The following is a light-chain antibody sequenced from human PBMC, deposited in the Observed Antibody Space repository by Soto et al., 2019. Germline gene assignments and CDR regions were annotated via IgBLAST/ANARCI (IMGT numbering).Light chain of an antibody. Sequence: QSVLTQPPSASGTPRQRVTIYCSGSSSNIGSNPVNWYQHLPGTAPKLLIYSNNQRPSGVPDRFSGSKSGASASLAISGLQSDDETDYYCAAWDDSLNGYVFGTGTKLTVL. CDR2: SNN. V-gene: IGLV1-44*01. J-gene: IGLJ1*01. CDR1: SSNIGSNP. CDR3: AAWDDSLNGYV.